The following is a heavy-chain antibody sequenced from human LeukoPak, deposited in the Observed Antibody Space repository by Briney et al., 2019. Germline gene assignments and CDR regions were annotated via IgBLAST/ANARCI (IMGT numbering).Heavy chain of an antibody. CDR1: GFTVSSNY. Sequence: PGGSLRLSCAASGFTVSSNYMSWVRQAPGKGLEWVSVIYSGGSTFHADSVKGRLTISRDNSKNTLYLQMNSLRAEDTAVYYCASSGGAVAVLFDYSGQGTLVTVSA. J-gene: IGHJ4*02. CDR3: ASSGGAVAVLFDY. D-gene: IGHD6-19*01. V-gene: IGHV3-53*01. CDR2: IYSGGST.